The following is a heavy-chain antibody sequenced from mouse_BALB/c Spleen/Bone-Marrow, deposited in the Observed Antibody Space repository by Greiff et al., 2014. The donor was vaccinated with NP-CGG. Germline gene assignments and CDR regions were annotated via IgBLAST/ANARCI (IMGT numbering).Heavy chain of an antibody. CDR2: IYPGSGST. CDR1: GYNFTSYW. V-gene: IGHV1-55*01. J-gene: IGHJ3*01. CDR3: ARFSQLGLLAY. D-gene: IGHD3-1*01. Sequence: VQLQESGAGLVKPGTSVKLSCKASGYNFTSYWINWVKLRPGQGLEWIGDIYPGSGSTNYNEKFKSKATLTVDTSSSTAYMQLSSLASEDSALYYCARFSQLGLLAYWGQGTLVTVSA.